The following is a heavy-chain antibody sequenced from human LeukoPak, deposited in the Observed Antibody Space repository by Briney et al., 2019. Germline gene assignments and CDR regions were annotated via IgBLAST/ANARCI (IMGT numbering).Heavy chain of an antibody. D-gene: IGHD6-6*01. CDR3: ASSSPLEYYYYGMDV. Sequence: SQTLSLTCTVSGGSIGSGSYYWSWIRQPAGKGLEWIGRIYTSGSTNYNPSLKSRVTLSVDTSKNQFSLKLSSVTAADTAVYYCASSSPLEYYYYGMDVWGQGTTVTVSS. CDR1: GGSIGSGSYY. J-gene: IGHJ6*02. V-gene: IGHV4-61*02. CDR2: IYTSGST.